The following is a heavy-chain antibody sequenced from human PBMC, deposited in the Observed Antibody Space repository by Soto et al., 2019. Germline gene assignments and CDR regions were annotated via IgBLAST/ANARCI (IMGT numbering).Heavy chain of an antibody. J-gene: IGHJ4*02. CDR3: AKGVVLRYFDWLFYFDY. CDR2: ISYDGSNK. V-gene: IGHV3-30*18. CDR1: GFTFSSYG. Sequence: PVGSLRLSCAASGFTFSSYGMHWVRQAPGKGLEWVAVISYDGSNKYYADSVKGRFTISRDNSKNTLYLQMNSLRAEDTAVYYCAKGVVLRYFDWLFYFDYWGQGTLVTVSS. D-gene: IGHD3-9*01.